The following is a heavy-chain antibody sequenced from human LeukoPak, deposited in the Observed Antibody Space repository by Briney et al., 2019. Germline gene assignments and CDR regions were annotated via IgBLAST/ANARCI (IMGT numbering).Heavy chain of an antibody. Sequence: PGGSLRLSCAASGFTLSGSAMHWVRQSSGKGLEWVGRIRSKANSYATGYAASVKGWFTISRDDSKDTAYLQMNSLKTEDTAVYYCTRQAHDIVVVVAATPIFDYWGQGTLVTVSS. V-gene: IGHV3-73*01. J-gene: IGHJ4*02. D-gene: IGHD2-15*01. CDR3: TRQAHDIVVVVAATPIFDY. CDR1: GFTLSGSA. CDR2: IRSKANSYAT.